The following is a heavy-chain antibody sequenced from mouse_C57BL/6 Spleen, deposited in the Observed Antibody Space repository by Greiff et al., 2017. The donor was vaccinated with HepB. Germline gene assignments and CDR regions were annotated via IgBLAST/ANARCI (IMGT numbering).Heavy chain of an antibody. CDR3: TRDGSAWFSY. CDR2: ISSGGDYF. J-gene: IGHJ3*01. V-gene: IGHV5-9-1*02. CDR1: GFTFSSYA. Sequence: DVNLVESGEGLVKPGGSLKLSCAASGFTFSSYAMSWVRQTPEKRLEWVAYISSGGDYFYYADTVKGRFTISRDKARNTLYLQMSSLKSEDTAMYYCTRDGSAWFSYWGQGTLVTVSA. D-gene: IGHD2-3*01.